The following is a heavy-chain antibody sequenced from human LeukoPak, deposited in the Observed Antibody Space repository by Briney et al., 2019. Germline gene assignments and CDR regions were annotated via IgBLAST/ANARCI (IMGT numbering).Heavy chain of an antibody. CDR1: GYTFTGYY. CDR2: INPNSGGT. CDR3: ARDIVGANDAFDI. J-gene: IGHJ3*02. Sequence: ASVNVSCKASGYTFTGYYMHWVRQAPGQGLEWMGWINPNSGGTNYAQKFQGRVTMTRDKSISTAYMELSRLRSDDTAVYYCARDIVGANDAFDIWGQGTMVTVSS. D-gene: IGHD1-26*01. V-gene: IGHV1-2*02.